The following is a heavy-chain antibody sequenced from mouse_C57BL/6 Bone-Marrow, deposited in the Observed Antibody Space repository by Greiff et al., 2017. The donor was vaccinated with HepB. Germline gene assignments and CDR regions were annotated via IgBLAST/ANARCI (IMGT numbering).Heavy chain of an antibody. CDR1: GYSFTDYN. D-gene: IGHD2-4*01. V-gene: IGHV1-39*01. Sequence: VQLKESGPELVKPGASVKISCKASGYSFTDYNMNWVKQSNGKSLEWIGVLNPNYGTKSYNQQFKGKATLTVEQSSSTAYLQLNSRTSEDSAVYYWATIYYENEDYAMDYWGQGTSVTVSS. J-gene: IGHJ4*01. CDR3: ATIYYENEDYAMDY. CDR2: LNPNYGTK.